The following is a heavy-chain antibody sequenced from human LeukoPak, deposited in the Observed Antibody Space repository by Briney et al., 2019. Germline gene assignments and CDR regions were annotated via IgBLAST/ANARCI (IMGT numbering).Heavy chain of an antibody. V-gene: IGHV3-15*01. CDR1: GITFNNAW. J-gene: IGHJ3*02. Sequence: GGCLRLSCAASGITFNNAWMSWVRQAPGKGLEWVGRIKSKSDAGTTDYAAPVKGRFTMSRDDSKTTQSLQMNSLKTEDTGVYYCATAKSMTGGAFDIWGQGTMVTVSS. CDR2: IKSKSDAGTT. CDR3: ATAKSMTGGAFDI. D-gene: IGHD3-9*01.